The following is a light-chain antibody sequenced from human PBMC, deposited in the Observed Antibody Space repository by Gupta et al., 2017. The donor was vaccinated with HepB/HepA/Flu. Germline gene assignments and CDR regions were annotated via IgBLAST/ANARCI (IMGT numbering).Light chain of an antibody. CDR3: QQDDSTPYT. Sequence: DIVMTQSPDSLAVSLGERATINCKSSQSVLYSSKNKNYLAWYQQKPGQPPKLLIYWASTRESGVPDRFSGRGSGTDFTLTISSLQAEDMAVYYCQQDDSTPYTFGEGTKMEI. V-gene: IGKV4-1*01. CDR1: QSVLYSSKNKNY. CDR2: WAS. J-gene: IGKJ2*01.